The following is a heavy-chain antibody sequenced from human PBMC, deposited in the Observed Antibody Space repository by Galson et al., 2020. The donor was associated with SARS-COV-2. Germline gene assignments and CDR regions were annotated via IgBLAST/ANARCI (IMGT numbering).Heavy chain of an antibody. J-gene: IGHJ6*02. V-gene: IGHV3-74*01. CDR1: GFTISSYW. CDR2: INNDGSRT. Sequence: TGGSLSLSCAASGFTISSYWMHWVRQVPGKGLVWVSRINNDGSRTSYADSVTGRFTISRDNAKNTLYLQMNSLRAEDTAVYYCAREKYDISTGDYCGMDVWGQGTTVTVSS. CDR3: AREKYDISTGDYCGMDV. D-gene: IGHD3-9*01.